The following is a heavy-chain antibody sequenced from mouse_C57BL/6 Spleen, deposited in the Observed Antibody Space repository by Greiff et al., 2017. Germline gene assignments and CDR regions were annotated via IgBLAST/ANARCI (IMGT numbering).Heavy chain of an antibody. D-gene: IGHD1-1*01. Sequence: VQLQQSGAELVRPGTSVKVSCKASGYAFTNYLIEWVKQRPGQGLEWIGVINPGSGGTNYNEKFKGKATLTADKSYSTAYMQLSSLTSEDSAVYFCARERGYYGSSFYAMDYWGQGTSVTVSS. CDR1: GYAFTNYL. J-gene: IGHJ4*01. CDR3: ARERGYYGSSFYAMDY. CDR2: INPGSGGT. V-gene: IGHV1-54*01.